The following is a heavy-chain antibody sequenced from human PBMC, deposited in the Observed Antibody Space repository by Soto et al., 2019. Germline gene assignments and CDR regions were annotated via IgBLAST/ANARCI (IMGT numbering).Heavy chain of an antibody. CDR2: ISAHNGNT. CDR3: ARGMYGDY. V-gene: IGHV1-18*01. J-gene: IGHJ4*02. Sequence: QVHLVQSGAEVKKPGASVKVSCKASGYTFTSYGITWGRQAPGQGLEWMGWISAHNGNTDYAQKLQGRVIVTRDTSTSTAYMELRSLRSDDTAGYYCARGMYGDYWGQGALVTVSS. D-gene: IGHD2-8*01. CDR1: GYTFTSYG.